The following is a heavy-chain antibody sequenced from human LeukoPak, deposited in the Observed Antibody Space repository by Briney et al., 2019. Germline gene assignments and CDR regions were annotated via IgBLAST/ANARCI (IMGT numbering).Heavy chain of an antibody. CDR1: GGTFSSYA. J-gene: IGHJ4*02. D-gene: IGHD5-24*01. CDR2: IITIFGTA. CDR3: ARDRRDGYNYDGTLTQN. Sequence: ASVKVSCKASGGTFSSYAISWVRQAPGQGLEWMGRIITIFGTANYAQKFQGRVTITTDESTSTAYMELSSLRSEDTAVYYCARDRRDGYNYDGTLTQNWGQGTLVTVSS. V-gene: IGHV1-69*05.